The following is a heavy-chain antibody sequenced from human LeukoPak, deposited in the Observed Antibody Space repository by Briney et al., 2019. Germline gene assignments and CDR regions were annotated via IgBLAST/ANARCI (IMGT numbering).Heavy chain of an antibody. D-gene: IGHD2-2*01. J-gene: IGHJ3*02. CDR3: ARVDIVVVVPAGVFDI. CDR1: GYSFTSYW. V-gene: IGHV5-51*01. Sequence: GESLKISCKGSGYSFTSYWIGWVRQMPGKGLEWMGIIYPGDSDTRYSPSFQGQVTISADKSISTAYLQWSSLKASDTAMYYCARVDIVVVVPAGVFDIWGQGTMVTVSS. CDR2: IYPGDSDT.